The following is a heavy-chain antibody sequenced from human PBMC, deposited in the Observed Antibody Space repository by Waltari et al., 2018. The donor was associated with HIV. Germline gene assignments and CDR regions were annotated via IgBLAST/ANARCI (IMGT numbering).Heavy chain of an antibody. V-gene: IGHV4-34*01. D-gene: IGHD2-21*01. CDR3: TRALCGSWYSPNYFHH. CDR1: GGSFSDYY. Sequence: QVQLQQGGAGRLKPSETLSLTCAVYGGSFSDYYWSWIRQSPGMGLEWNGEISHSGGINYSPSLTSRVTISVDPSTNQFSLKLNSVTAADTAIYYCTRALCGSWYSPNYFHHWGQGALVTVSS. CDR2: ISHSGGI. J-gene: IGHJ1*01.